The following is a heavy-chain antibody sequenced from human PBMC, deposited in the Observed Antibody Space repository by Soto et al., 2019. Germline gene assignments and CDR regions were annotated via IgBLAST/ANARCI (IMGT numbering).Heavy chain of an antibody. J-gene: IGHJ6*02. D-gene: IGHD3-9*01. CDR3: ASPSPDILTGYYPGFPYYYGMDV. CDR2: IIPIFGTA. V-gene: IGHV1-69*05. Sequence: SVKVSGEASGGTFSSYAIRWVRQAPGQGLEWMGGIIPIFGTANYAQKFHGRVTIPTDEATRPGYMELSSLRSEDTAVDYCASPSPDILTGYYPGFPYYYGMDVWGQGTTVTVSS. CDR1: GGTFSSYA.